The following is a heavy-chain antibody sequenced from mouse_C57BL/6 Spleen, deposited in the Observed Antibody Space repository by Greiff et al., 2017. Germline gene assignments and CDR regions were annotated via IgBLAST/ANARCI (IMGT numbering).Heavy chain of an antibody. V-gene: IGHV5-4*01. CDR1: GFTFSSYA. D-gene: IGHD1-1*01. Sequence: EVNVVESGGGLVKPGGSLKLSCAASGFTFSSYAMSWVRQTPEQRLEWVATISDGGSYTYYPDNVQGRFTITRDNAKNNLYLQMRQLKTEDTAMYYCARDRRDYGSSYYDMDYWGQGTTVTVSS. CDR2: ISDGGSYT. CDR3: ARDRRDYGSSYYDMDY. J-gene: IGHJ4*01.